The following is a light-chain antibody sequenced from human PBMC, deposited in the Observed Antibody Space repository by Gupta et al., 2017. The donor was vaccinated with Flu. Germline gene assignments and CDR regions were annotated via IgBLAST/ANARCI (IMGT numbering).Light chain of an antibody. Sequence: IVLTQSPGTLSLSPGERVTLSCRASQSINNIYLAWYQQKPGQAPRLLIYAASNRATGSPDRFIGSGYGKDFTLTINRLEPEECAVYYCQQYRSGKSPPYTFGQGTKMEIK. CDR3: QQYRSGKSPPYT. V-gene: IGKV3-20*01. J-gene: IGKJ2*01. CDR1: QSINNIY. CDR2: AAS.